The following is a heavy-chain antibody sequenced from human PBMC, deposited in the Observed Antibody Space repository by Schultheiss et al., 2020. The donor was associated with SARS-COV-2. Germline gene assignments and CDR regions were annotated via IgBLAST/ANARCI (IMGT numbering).Heavy chain of an antibody. Sequence: GGSLRLSCAASGFTFSSYWMHWVRQAPGKGLEWVAVISYDGSNKYYADSVKGRFTISRDNAKNSLYLQMNSLRDEDTAVYFCARGLSGLGVWGQGTTVTVSS. V-gene: IGHV3-30*07. CDR1: GFTFSSYW. CDR3: ARGLSGLGV. J-gene: IGHJ6*02. CDR2: ISYDGSNK.